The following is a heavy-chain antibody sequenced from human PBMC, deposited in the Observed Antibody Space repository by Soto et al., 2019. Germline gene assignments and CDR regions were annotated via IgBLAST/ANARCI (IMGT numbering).Heavy chain of an antibody. V-gene: IGHV3-7*03. Sequence: EVQLVESGGGLVQPGGSLRLSCAASGFTFSSYWMSWVRQAPGKGLEWVANIKQDGSEKYYVDSVKGRFTISRDNAKNSLYLQMNSLSAEDTAVYYCARVNTMIVARFDPWGQGTLVTVSS. CDR3: ARVNTMIVARFDP. J-gene: IGHJ5*02. D-gene: IGHD3-22*01. CDR1: GFTFSSYW. CDR2: IKQDGSEK.